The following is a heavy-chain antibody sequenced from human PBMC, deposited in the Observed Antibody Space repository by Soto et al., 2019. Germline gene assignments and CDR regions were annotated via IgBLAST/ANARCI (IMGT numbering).Heavy chain of an antibody. CDR1: GGNISRYY. Sequence: SETLSLTCTVFGGNISRYYWSRILQPPGKGLEWIGYMYNTGSTVYNPSFKSRVTISVDTSKNQFSLKLNSVTAADTAVYYCARDLWGYCGTDCYPLDVWGQGTTVTVSS. D-gene: IGHD2-21*02. CDR3: ARDLWGYCGTDCYPLDV. CDR2: MYNTGST. J-gene: IGHJ6*02. V-gene: IGHV4-59*01.